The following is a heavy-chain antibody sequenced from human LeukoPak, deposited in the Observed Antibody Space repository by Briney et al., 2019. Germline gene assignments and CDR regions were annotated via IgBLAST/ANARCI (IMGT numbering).Heavy chain of an antibody. V-gene: IGHV1-69*05. CDR3: ARGGARYSGTSPNWFDY. Sequence: SVKVSCKASGGTFSSFAISWVRQAPGQGLEWMGGIIPIFGTADYAQMFQGRVTITTDESTSTAYVELSSLRSEDTAVYYCARGGARYSGTSPNWFDYWGQGTLVTVSS. D-gene: IGHD1-26*01. CDR1: GGTFSSFA. CDR2: IIPIFGTA. J-gene: IGHJ4*02.